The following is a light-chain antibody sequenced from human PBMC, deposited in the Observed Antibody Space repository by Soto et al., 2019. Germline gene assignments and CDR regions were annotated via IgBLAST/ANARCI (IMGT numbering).Light chain of an antibody. CDR3: QQYISYPLT. V-gene: IGKV1-5*03. Sequence: DIQMTQSPSTLSGSVGDRVTITCRASQTISSWLAWYQQKPGKAPKLLIYKASTLKSGVPSRFSGSGSGTEFTLTISSLQPDDFATYYCQQYISYPLTFGGGTKVDIK. J-gene: IGKJ4*01. CDR1: QTISSW. CDR2: KAS.